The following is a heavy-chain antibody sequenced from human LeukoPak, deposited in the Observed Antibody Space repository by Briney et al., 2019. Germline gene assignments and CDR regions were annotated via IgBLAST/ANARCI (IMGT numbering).Heavy chain of an antibody. Sequence: ASVKVSCKASGGTFSSYAISWVRQAPGQGLEWMGGIIPIFGTANYAQKFQGRVTITADESTSTAYMELSSLRSEDTAVYYCARGAYYYDSSGYSPFDYWGQGTLVTVSS. D-gene: IGHD3-22*01. CDR3: ARGAYYYDSSGYSPFDY. J-gene: IGHJ4*02. CDR2: IIPIFGTA. V-gene: IGHV1-69*13. CDR1: GGTFSSYA.